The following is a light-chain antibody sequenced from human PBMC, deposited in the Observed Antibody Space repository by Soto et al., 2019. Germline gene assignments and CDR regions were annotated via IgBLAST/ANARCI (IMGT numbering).Light chain of an antibody. Sequence: QSVLTQPASVSGSPGQSITISCTGTSSDIGNYNYVSWYQQHPGKAPKVMIYEVHNRPSGVSNRFSGSKSGNTASLTISGLQAEDEADYYCCSYTSTYTLLFGGGTK. CDR2: EVH. CDR3: CSYTSTYTLL. CDR1: SSDIGNYNY. V-gene: IGLV2-14*01. J-gene: IGLJ2*01.